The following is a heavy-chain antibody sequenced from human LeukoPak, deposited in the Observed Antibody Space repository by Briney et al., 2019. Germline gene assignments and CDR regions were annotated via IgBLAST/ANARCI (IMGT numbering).Heavy chain of an antibody. CDR3: ARDGLYDFWRTTEPHGKDV. V-gene: IGHV4-59*01. CDR2: IYYSGST. CDR1: GGSISSYY. Sequence: SETLSLTCTVSGGSISSYYWSWIRQPPGKGLEWIGYIYYSGSTNYNPSLKSRVTISVDTSKNQFSLKLSPVTAADTAVYYCARDGLYDFWRTTEPHGKDVWGQGTTVTVSS. J-gene: IGHJ6*02. D-gene: IGHD3-3*01.